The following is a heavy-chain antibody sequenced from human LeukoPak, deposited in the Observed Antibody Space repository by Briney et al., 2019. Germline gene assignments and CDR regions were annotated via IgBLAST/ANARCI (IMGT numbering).Heavy chain of an antibody. Sequence: PWETLSLTGTVSGSSITSGSYGGWIRQPPGKGLGWIASIYHVGVTYYNPSLKGRVTISVDTSKNQFSLKLSSVTAADTAVYDCRRSQHSSSSYSSLDYWGQGTLVTVSS. CDR3: RRSQHSSSSYSSLDY. V-gene: IGHV4-38-2*02. CDR1: GSSITSGSY. CDR2: IYHVGVT. J-gene: IGHJ4*02. D-gene: IGHD2-2*02.